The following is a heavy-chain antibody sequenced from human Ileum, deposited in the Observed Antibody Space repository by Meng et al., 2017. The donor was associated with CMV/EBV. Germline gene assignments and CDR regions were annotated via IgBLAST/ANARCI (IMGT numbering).Heavy chain of an antibody. CDR2: IYTSGTT. CDR1: GGSFTGYY. Sequence: QVQIQQWGAGLLKPSGTLSLTCAVLGGSFTGYYWSWIRQPAGKGLEWIAHIYTSGTTNYNPSLKSRVTMSVDTSRNQFSLKLTSVTAADTAVYYCARNYGSGNWNFFHYWGQGTLVTVSS. CDR3: ARNYGSGNWNFFHY. D-gene: IGHD3-10*01. J-gene: IGHJ4*02. V-gene: IGHV4-59*10.